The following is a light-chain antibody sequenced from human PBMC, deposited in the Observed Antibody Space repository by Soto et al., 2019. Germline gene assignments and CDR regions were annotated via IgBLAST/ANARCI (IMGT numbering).Light chain of an antibody. Sequence: DIQMTQSPSSLSASVGDRVTITCRASQSISSYLNWYQQKPGTAPKLLIYAASSLQSGVPSRFSGSGSGTYFTLTISILQPEDFATYYCQQSYGTPRTFGQGTKLEIK. V-gene: IGKV1-39*01. CDR3: QQSYGTPRT. CDR2: AAS. J-gene: IGKJ2*01. CDR1: QSISSY.